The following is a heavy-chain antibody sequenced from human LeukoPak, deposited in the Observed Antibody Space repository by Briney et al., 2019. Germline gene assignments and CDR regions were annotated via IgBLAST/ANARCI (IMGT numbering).Heavy chain of an antibody. D-gene: IGHD2-2*02. CDR2: IYYSGST. Sequence: SQTLSLTCTVSGGSISSGGYYWSWIRQHPGKGLEWSGYIYYSGSTYYNPSLKSRVTISVDTSKNQFSLKLSSVTAADTAVYCCARGPSIVVVPAAIRNYGMDVWGQGTTVTVSS. CDR1: GGSISSGGYY. CDR3: ARGPSIVVVPAAIRNYGMDV. J-gene: IGHJ6*02. V-gene: IGHV4-31*03.